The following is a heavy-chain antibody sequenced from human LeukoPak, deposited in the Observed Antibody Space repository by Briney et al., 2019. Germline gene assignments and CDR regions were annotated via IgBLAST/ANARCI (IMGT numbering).Heavy chain of an antibody. Sequence: GGSLRLSCAASGFTFSGSWMSWVRQAPGKGLEWVADIKEDGGEKYYVDSAKGRFTISRDNVKNSLYLQMNSLRAEDTAVYYCAGGTYYDRSTYYPGYWGQGTLVTVSS. CDR2: IKEDGGEK. D-gene: IGHD3-22*01. J-gene: IGHJ4*02. CDR3: AGGTYYDRSTYYPGY. CDR1: GFTFSGSW. V-gene: IGHV3-7*04.